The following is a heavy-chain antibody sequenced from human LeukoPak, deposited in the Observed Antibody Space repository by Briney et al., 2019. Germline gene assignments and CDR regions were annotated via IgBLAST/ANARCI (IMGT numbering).Heavy chain of an antibody. CDR3: ARITYYDFWSGYYGPYYYYGMDV. J-gene: IGHJ6*02. CDR2: INHSGST. Sequence: PSETLSLTCDVYSESLSGYYWTWTRQPPGKGLEWIGEINHSGSTNYNPSLKSRVTISVDTSKNQFSLKLSSVTAADTAVYYCARITYYDFWSGYYGPYYYYGMDVWGQGTTVTVSS. D-gene: IGHD3-3*01. CDR1: SESLSGYY. V-gene: IGHV4-34*01.